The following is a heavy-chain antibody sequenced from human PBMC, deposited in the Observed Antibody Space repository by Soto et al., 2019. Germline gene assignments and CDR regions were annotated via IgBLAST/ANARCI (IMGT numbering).Heavy chain of an antibody. J-gene: IGHJ4*02. CDR3: ARGYNWNDVYYFDY. V-gene: IGHV4-59*01. D-gene: IGHD1-20*01. CDR1: GGSISSYY. Sequence: PSETLSLTCTVSGGSISSYYWSWIRQPPGKGLEWIGYIYYSGSTNYNPSFKSRVTISVDTSKNQFSLKLSSVTAADTAVYYCARGYNWNDVYYFDYWGQGTLVTVSS. CDR2: IYYSGST.